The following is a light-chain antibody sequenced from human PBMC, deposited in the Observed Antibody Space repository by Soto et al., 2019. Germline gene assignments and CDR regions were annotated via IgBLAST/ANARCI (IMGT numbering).Light chain of an antibody. CDR1: QNINTY. CDR3: QQTNNVPYT. Sequence: DVQMTQSPSSLSASVGDRVTITCRASQNINTYFNWYQQKPGKAPKLLICAASTLQNGVPARFSGSGSGTYFPRTISSLQPEDFATYCCQQTNNVPYTFGQGTKLEMK. V-gene: IGKV1-39*01. CDR2: AAS. J-gene: IGKJ2*01.